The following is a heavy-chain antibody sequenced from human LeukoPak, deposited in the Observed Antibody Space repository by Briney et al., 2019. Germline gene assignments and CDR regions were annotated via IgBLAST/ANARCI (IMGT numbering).Heavy chain of an antibody. V-gene: IGHV1-2*02. J-gene: IGHJ4*02. D-gene: IGHD1-26*01. CDR1: GYTFTGYY. CDR2: INPNSGGT. Sequence: ASVTVSCTASGYTFTGYYMHWVRQAPGQGLEWMGWINPNSGGTNYAQKFQGRVTMTRDTSISTAYMELSRLRSDDTAVYYCARVLSGSYPWYFDYWGQGTLVTVSS. CDR3: ARVLSGSYPWYFDY.